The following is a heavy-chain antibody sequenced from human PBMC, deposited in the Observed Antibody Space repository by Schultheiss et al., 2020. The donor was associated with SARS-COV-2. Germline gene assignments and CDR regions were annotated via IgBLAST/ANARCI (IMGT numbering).Heavy chain of an antibody. J-gene: IGHJ6*02. CDR3: ARGSTYSGYDYYYYYGMDV. Sequence: ASVKVSCKASGYTFTSYGISWVRQAPGQGLEWMGWMNPNSGNTGYAQKFQGRVTITRNTSISTAYMELSSLRSEDTAVYYCARGSTYSGYDYYYYYGMDVWGQGTTVTVSS. CDR1: GYTFTSYG. V-gene: IGHV1-8*03. CDR2: MNPNSGNT. D-gene: IGHD5-12*01.